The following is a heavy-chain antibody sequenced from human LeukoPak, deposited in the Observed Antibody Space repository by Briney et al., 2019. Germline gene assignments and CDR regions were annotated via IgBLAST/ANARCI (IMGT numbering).Heavy chain of an antibody. CDR3: ARDAGYYVLDL. V-gene: IGHV3-7*01. D-gene: IGHD3-10*02. CDR2: IKEDGSAE. CDR1: GFTFSSHW. J-gene: IGHJ5*02. Sequence: GGPLRLSCAASGFTFSSHWMGWVRQAPGKGLEWVANIKEDGSAEHYVDSVRGRFTISRDNAKNSLYLQMNSLRAEDTAVYYCARDAGYYVLDLCGQGTLVTVSS.